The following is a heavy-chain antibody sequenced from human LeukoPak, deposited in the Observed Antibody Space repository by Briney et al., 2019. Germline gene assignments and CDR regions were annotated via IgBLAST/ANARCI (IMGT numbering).Heavy chain of an antibody. CDR2: IHYSGTN. CDR1: AGSIGSSSYY. D-gene: IGHD6-13*01. J-gene: IGHJ5*02. Sequence: PSETLSLTSSVSAGSIGSSSYYRCFIRPPPREVPWCIGIIHYSGTNNSNPSLKTRGTIPVDTSRNQFALKLSSVTAAETAVYYCARQRNKYPSRIAAAGRPDSWFEPWGQGTLVTVSS. CDR3: ARQRNKYPSRIAAAGRPDSWFEP. V-gene: IGHV4-39*01.